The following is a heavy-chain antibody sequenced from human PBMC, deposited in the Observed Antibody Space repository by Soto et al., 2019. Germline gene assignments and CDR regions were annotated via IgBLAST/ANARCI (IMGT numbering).Heavy chain of an antibody. D-gene: IGHD3-10*01. CDR3: ARGDPLLWFGEKVYYGMDV. CDR1: GGSISSYY. V-gene: IGHV4-59*01. J-gene: IGHJ6*02. CDR2: IYYSGST. Sequence: SETLSLTCTVSGGSISSYYWSWIRQPPGKGLEWIGYIYYSGSTNYNPSLKSRVTISVDTSKNQFSLKMSSVTAADTAVYYCARGDPLLWFGEKVYYGMDVWGQGTTVTVS.